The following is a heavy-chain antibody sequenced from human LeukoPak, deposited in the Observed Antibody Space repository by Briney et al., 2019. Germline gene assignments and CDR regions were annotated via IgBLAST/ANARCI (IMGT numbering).Heavy chain of an antibody. D-gene: IGHD3-22*01. Sequence: SETLSLTCTVSGGSISSGGYYWSWIRQPPGKGLEWIGYIYHSGSTYYNPSLKSRVTISVDRSKNQFSLKLSSVTAADTAVYYCARFPYYYDSSGYLTLWGQGTLVTVSS. CDR1: GGSISSGGYY. CDR2: IYHSGST. V-gene: IGHV4-30-2*01. J-gene: IGHJ4*02. CDR3: ARFPYYYDSSGYLTL.